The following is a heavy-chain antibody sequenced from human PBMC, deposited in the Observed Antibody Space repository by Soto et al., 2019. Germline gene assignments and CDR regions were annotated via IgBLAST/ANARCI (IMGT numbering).Heavy chain of an antibody. CDR1: SDSMNSGGYY. J-gene: IGHJ6*02. CDR2: IYSNGDT. Sequence: QVQLQESGPGLVKPSQTLSLTCSVSSDSMNSGGYYWSWIRQHPGKGLEWIGYIYSNGDTYYNPSLKSRVTISVYTSKNPFSLNLTSVTAADTAVYYCARRGGSSSGYYYYAMDVWGQGTTVTVSS. D-gene: IGHD6-6*01. CDR3: ARRGGSSSGYYYYAMDV. V-gene: IGHV4-31*03.